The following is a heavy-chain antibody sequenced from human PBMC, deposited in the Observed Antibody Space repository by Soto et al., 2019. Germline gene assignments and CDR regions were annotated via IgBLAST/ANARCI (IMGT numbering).Heavy chain of an antibody. CDR1: GFTFSNAW. CDR3: TTDGYDYDSSGYYYGRDY. J-gene: IGHJ4*02. V-gene: IGHV3-15*01. Sequence: GGSLRLSCAASGFTFSNAWMSWVRQAPGKGLEWVGRIKSKTDGGTTDYAAPVKGRFTISRDDSKNTLYLQMNSLKTEDTAVYYCTTDGYDYDSSGYYYGRDYWGQGTLVTVSS. D-gene: IGHD3-22*01. CDR2: IKSKTDGGTT.